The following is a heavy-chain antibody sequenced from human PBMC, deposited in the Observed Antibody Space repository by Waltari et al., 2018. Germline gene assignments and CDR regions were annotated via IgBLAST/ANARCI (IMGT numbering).Heavy chain of an antibody. Sequence: QVQLQESGPGLVKPSETLSLTCPVSGRSISSYYWSWIRQPPGKGLEWTGYIYYSGSTNYNPSLKIRVTISVDTSKNQFSLKLSSVTAADTAVYYCARHGGFSSSVGAFLSGFDPWGQGTLVTVSS. CDR1: GRSISSYY. J-gene: IGHJ5*02. V-gene: IGHV4-59*08. CDR3: ARHGGFSSSVGAFLSGFDP. D-gene: IGHD6-13*01. CDR2: IYYSGST.